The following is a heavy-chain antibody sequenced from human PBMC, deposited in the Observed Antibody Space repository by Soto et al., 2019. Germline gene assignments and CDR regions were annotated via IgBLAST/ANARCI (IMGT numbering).Heavy chain of an antibody. CDR2: IFSNDEK. Sequence: QVTLKESGPVLVKPTETLTLTCTVSGFSLSNPSMGVSWIRQPPGKALEWLAHIFSNDEKSYSTSLKSRLTSSEDTSKSQVVLIMTNMDPVDTATYYCARSSSGYCFDCWGQGTLVTVSS. D-gene: IGHD3-22*01. CDR1: GFSLSNPSMG. CDR3: ARSSSGYCFDC. V-gene: IGHV2-26*01. J-gene: IGHJ4*02.